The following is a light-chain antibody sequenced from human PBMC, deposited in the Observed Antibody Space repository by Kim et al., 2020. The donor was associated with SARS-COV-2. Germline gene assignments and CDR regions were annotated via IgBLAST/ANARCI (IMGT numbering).Light chain of an antibody. J-gene: IGKJ1*01. Sequence: IVMTQSPGTLSVSPGERATLSCRASQSVSSKLAWYQQKPGQAPTLLISGASTRATGIPARFSGSGSGTDFTLTISSLQSEDFAVYYCQQYSNWPRTFGQGTKVDIK. CDR2: GAS. V-gene: IGKV3-15*01. CDR1: QSVSSK. CDR3: QQYSNWPRT.